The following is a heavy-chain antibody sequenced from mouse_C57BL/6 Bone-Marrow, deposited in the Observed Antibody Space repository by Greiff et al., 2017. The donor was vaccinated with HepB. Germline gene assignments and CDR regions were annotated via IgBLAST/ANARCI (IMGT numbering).Heavy chain of an antibody. V-gene: IGHV1-80*01. CDR3: AELNYYGSSYYAMDY. CDR1: GYAFSSYW. CDR2: IYPGDGDT. D-gene: IGHD1-1*01. J-gene: IGHJ4*01. Sequence: VQLQQSGAELVKPGASVKISCKASGYAFSSYWMNWVKERPGKGLEWIGQIYPGDGDTNYNGKFKGKATLTADKSSSTAYMQLSSLTSQDSAVYFCAELNYYGSSYYAMDYWGQGTSVTVSS.